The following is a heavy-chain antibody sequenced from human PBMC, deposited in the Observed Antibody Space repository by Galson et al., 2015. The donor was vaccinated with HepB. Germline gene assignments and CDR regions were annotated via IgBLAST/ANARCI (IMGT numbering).Heavy chain of an antibody. CDR2: ISYDGSNK. CDR3: AKDSPDYSYFDY. D-gene: IGHD4-11*01. CDR1: GFTFSSYG. Sequence: SLRLSCAASGFTFSSYGMHWVRQAPGKGLEWVAVISYDGSNKYYADSVKGRFTISRDNSKNTLYLQMNSLRAEDTAVYYCAKDSPDYSYFDYWGQGTLVTISS. V-gene: IGHV3-30*18. J-gene: IGHJ4*02.